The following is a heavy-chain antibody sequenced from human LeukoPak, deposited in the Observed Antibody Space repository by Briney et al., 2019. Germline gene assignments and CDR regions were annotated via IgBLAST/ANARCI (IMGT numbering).Heavy chain of an antibody. J-gene: IGHJ4*02. CDR3: AKGWGYYDY. CDR1: GGSISNYY. V-gene: IGHV4-59*01. D-gene: IGHD1-26*01. Sequence: SETLSLTCTVSGGSISNYYWTWVXQPPGXXLEWIGYIYYSGSTNYNPSLKSRVTISVDTSKNQFSLKLSSVTAADTAVYYCAKGWGYYDYWGQGTLVTVSS. CDR2: IYYSGST.